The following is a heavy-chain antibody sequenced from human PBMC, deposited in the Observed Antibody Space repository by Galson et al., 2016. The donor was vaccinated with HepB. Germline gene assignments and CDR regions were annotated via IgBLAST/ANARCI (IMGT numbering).Heavy chain of an antibody. Sequence: SLRLSCAASGFTFSNYWMHWVRQAPGKGLVWVSRISGDGTYTNYADSVKGRVTISRDNAKNTLYLQMNSLRAEDTAVYYCARGGGSCGGYWGQGTLVSVSS. D-gene: IGHD2-15*01. CDR3: ARGGGSCGGY. V-gene: IGHV3-74*01. J-gene: IGHJ4*02. CDR1: GFTFSNYW. CDR2: ISGDGTYT.